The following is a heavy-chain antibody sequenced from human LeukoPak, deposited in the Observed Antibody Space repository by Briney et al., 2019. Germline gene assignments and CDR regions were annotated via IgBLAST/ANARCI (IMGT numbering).Heavy chain of an antibody. CDR2: IYTSGST. Sequence: PSQTLSLTCTVSGGSLSSGSYYWSWIRQPAGKGLEWIGRIYTSGSTNYNPSLKSRVTISVDTSKNQFSLKLSSVTAADTAVYYCARLSASYYYDSSGYYYPYYYYMDVWGKGTTVTVSS. CDR3: ARLSASYYYDSSGYYYPYYYYMDV. J-gene: IGHJ6*03. CDR1: GGSLSSGSYY. V-gene: IGHV4-61*02. D-gene: IGHD3-22*01.